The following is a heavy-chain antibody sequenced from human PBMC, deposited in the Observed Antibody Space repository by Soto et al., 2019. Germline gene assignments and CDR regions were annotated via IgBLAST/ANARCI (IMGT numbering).Heavy chain of an antibody. D-gene: IGHD3-22*01. CDR2: IIPIFGTA. CDR1: GGTFSSYA. V-gene: IGHV1-69*01. CDR3: ARRDSSRGDAFDI. J-gene: IGHJ3*02. Sequence: QVQLVQSGAEVKKPGSSVKVSCKASGGTFSSYAISWVRQAPGQGLEWMGGIIPIFGTANYAQKLQGRATITADESTSTAYMELSSLRSEDTAVYYCARRDSSRGDAFDIWGQGTMVTVSS.